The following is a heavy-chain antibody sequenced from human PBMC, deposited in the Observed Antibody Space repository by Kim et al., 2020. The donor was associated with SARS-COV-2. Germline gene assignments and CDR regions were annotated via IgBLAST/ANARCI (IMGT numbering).Heavy chain of an antibody. D-gene: IGHD3-22*01. V-gene: IGHV1-58*01. Sequence: KFQERVTITRDMSTSTAYMELSSLRSEDTAVYYCAATIYDSSGKHWYFDLWGRGTLVTVSS. CDR3: AATIYDSSGKHWYFDL. J-gene: IGHJ2*01.